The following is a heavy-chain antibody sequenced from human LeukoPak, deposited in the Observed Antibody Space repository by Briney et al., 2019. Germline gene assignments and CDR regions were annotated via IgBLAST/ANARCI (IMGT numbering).Heavy chain of an antibody. CDR3: ARDQGYHYGSGSYLNY. D-gene: IGHD3-10*01. J-gene: IGHJ4*02. V-gene: IGHV3-30-3*01. CDR2: ISYDGSSK. CDR1: GFIFNSYA. Sequence: GGSLRLSCAASGFIFNSYAMNWVRQAPGKGLEWVAVISYDGSSKYQADSVKGRFTISRDNSKNTLFLQMNSLRAEDTAVCYCARDQGYHYGSGSYLNYWGQGTLVTVSS.